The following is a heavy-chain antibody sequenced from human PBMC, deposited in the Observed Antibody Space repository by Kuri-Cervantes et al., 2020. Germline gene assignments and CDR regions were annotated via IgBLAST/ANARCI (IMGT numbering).Heavy chain of an antibody. CDR1: GFTFSSYA. CDR3: AKPDGSGSYRSTYYYGMDV. CDR2: ISGSGGST. D-gene: IGHD3-10*01. J-gene: IGHJ6*02. V-gene: IGHV3-23*01. Sequence: GESLKISCAASGFTFSSYAMSWVRQAPGKGLEWVSAISGSGGSTYYADSVKGRFTISRDNSKNTLYLQMNSLRAEDTAVYYCAKPDGSGSYRSTYYYGMDVWGQGTTVTVSS.